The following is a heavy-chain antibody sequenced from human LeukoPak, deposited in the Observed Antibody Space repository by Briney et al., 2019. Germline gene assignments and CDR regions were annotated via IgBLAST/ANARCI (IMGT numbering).Heavy chain of an antibody. CDR2: INHSGST. V-gene: IGHV4-38-2*02. CDR3: ARESLWFGELYIDY. Sequence: SETLSLTCTVSGYSISSGYYWGWIRQPPGKGLEWIGEINHSGSTNYNPSLKSRATISVDTSKNQFSLKLSSVTAADAAVYYCARESLWFGELYIDYWGQGTLVTVSS. CDR1: GYSISSGYY. J-gene: IGHJ4*02. D-gene: IGHD3-10*01.